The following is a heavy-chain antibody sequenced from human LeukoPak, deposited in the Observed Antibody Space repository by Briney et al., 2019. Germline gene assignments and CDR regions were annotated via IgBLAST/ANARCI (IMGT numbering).Heavy chain of an antibody. CDR1: GYTFTSYY. CDR3: ARVYYYDSSGYYSGINAFDI. Sequence: ASVKVSCKASGYTFTSYYMHWVRQAPGQGLEWMGIINPSGGSTSYAQKFQGRVTMTRDMSTSTVYMELSSLRSEDTAVYYCARVYYYDSSGYYSGINAFDIWGQGTMVTVSS. J-gene: IGHJ3*02. D-gene: IGHD3-22*01. V-gene: IGHV1-46*01. CDR2: INPSGGST.